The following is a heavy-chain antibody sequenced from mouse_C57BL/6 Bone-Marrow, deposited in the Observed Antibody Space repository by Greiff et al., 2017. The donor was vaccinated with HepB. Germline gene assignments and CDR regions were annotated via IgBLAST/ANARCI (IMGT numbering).Heavy chain of an antibody. CDR1: GYTFTSYW. V-gene: IGHV1-5*01. Sequence: VQLQQSGTVLARPGASVKMSCKTSGYTFTSYWMHWVKQRPGQGLEWIGAIYPGNSDTSYNQKFKGKAKLTAVTSASTAYMELSSLTNEDSAVYYCTGSSYDGYYVWFAYWGQGTLVTVSA. CDR2: IYPGNSDT. D-gene: IGHD2-3*01. J-gene: IGHJ3*01. CDR3: TGSSYDGYYVWFAY.